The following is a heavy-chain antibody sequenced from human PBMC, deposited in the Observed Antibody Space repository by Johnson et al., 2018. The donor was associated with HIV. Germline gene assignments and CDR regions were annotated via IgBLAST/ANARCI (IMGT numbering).Heavy chain of an antibody. Sequence: VQLVESGGGLVQPGGSLRLSCAASGFTFSSYWMHWVRQAPGKGLVWVSRINSDGSSTSYADSVQGRFTIPRDNAKNTLYLQRNSLRAEDTAVYYCARDPGPQWELEATDAFDIWGQGTMVTVSS. J-gene: IGHJ3*02. CDR1: GFTFSSYW. V-gene: IGHV3-74*01. CDR2: INSDGSST. D-gene: IGHD1-26*01. CDR3: ARDPGPQWELEATDAFDI.